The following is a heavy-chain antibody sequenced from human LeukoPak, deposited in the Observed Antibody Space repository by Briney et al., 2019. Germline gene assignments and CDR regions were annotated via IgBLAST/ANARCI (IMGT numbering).Heavy chain of an antibody. J-gene: IGHJ4*02. CDR1: GLTFSSYA. CDR3: AKCWSGYSPLYDFWSGYSTFFDY. Sequence: GGSLRLSCAASGLTFSSYAMNWVRQASGKGLEWVSGITDNGRKTYYADSVKGRFSISRDNSKNTLYLQMNSLRAEDTAVYYCAKCWSGYSPLYDFWSGYSTFFDYWGQGTLVTVSS. CDR2: ITDNGRKT. D-gene: IGHD3-3*01. V-gene: IGHV3-23*01.